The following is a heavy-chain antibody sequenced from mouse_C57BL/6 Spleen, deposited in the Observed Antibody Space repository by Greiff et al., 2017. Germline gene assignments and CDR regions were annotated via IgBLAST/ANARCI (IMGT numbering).Heavy chain of an antibody. CDR2: IYPRSGNT. V-gene: IGHV1-81*01. CDR1: GYTFTSYG. J-gene: IGHJ1*03. Sequence: QVQLQQSGAELARPGASVKLSCKASGYTFTSYGISWVKQRTGQGLEWIGEIYPRSGNTYYNEKFKGKATLTADKSSSTAYMELRSLTSEDSAVYFCARTVYSKGYWYFDVWGTGTTVTVSS. D-gene: IGHD2-5*01. CDR3: ARTVYSKGYWYFDV.